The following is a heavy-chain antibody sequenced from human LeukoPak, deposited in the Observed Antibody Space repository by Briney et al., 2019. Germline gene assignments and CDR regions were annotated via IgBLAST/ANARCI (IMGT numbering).Heavy chain of an antibody. Sequence: SVKVSCKASGGTFSSYAISWVRQAPGQGLEWMGGIIPIFGTANYAQKFQGRVTTTTDESTSTAYMELSSLRSEDTAVYYCARGLDYYDSHHIWGQGTMVTVSS. J-gene: IGHJ3*02. CDR3: ARGLDYYDSHHI. CDR1: GGTFSSYA. CDR2: IIPIFGTA. D-gene: IGHD3-22*01. V-gene: IGHV1-69*05.